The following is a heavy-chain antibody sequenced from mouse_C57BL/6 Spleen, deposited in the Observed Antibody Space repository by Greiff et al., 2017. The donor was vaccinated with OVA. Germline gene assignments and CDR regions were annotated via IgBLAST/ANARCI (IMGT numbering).Heavy chain of an antibody. J-gene: IGHJ1*03. CDR2: INPGSGGT. Sequence: VQLVESGAELVRPGTSVKVSCKASGYAFTNYLIEWVKQRPGQGLEWIGVINPGSGGTNYNEKFKGKATLTADKSSSTAYMQLSSLTSEDSAVYFCASGALYGYFDVWGTGTTVTVSS. V-gene: IGHV1-54*01. CDR1: GYAFTNYL. CDR3: ASGALYGYFDV.